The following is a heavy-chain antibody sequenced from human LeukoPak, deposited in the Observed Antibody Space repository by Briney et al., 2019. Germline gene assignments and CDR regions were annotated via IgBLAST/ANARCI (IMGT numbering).Heavy chain of an antibody. CDR2: ISSSGSTI. J-gene: IGHJ4*02. Sequence: AGGSLRLSCAASGFTLSSYEMNWVRQAPGKGLEWVSYISSSGSTIYYADSVKGRFTISRDNAKNSLYLQMNSLRAEDTAVYYCASDGSGSYYYWGQGTLVTVSS. V-gene: IGHV3-48*03. CDR1: GFTLSSYE. D-gene: IGHD3-10*01. CDR3: ASDGSGSYYY.